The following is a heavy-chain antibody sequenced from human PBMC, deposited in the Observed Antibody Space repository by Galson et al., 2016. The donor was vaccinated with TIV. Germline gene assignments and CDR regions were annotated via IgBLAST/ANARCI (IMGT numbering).Heavy chain of an antibody. CDR3: AYLGDGLDGFDI. D-gene: IGHD5-24*01. CDR2: IYTGVA. CDR1: GFSVSNIY. J-gene: IGHJ6*04. Sequence: SLRLSCAASGFSVSNIYMTWVRQAPGKGLEWVSVIYTGVAHYADSVKGRLFISRDSSKNTLYLQVNSLRVEDTAVYYCAYLGDGLDGFDIWGKGTTVTVSS. V-gene: IGHV3-53*01.